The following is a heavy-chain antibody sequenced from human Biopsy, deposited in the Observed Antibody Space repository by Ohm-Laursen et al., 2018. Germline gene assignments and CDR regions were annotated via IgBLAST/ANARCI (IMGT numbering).Heavy chain of an antibody. CDR1: GFPFSNYG. CDR2: IWDDGSNK. CDR3: ARDSTINTVTTADY. J-gene: IGHJ4*02. V-gene: IGHV3-33*01. Sequence: SLRLSCSASGFPFSNYGMHWVRQAPGKGLEWLAVIWDDGSNKYYGDSVQGRFTISRDNSKNTVYLQMNSLRAEDTAIYYCARDSTINTVTTADYWGQGTLVTVSS. D-gene: IGHD4-11*01.